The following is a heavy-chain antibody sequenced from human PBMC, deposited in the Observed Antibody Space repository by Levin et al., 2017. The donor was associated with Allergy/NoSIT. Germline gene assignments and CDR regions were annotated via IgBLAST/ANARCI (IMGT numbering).Heavy chain of an antibody. CDR1: GGSMSTYY. J-gene: IGHJ5*02. D-gene: IGHD3-10*01. Sequence: KPSETLSLTCTVSGGSMSTYYWGWIRQPAGGGLEWIGRVYTSGTTDYNPSLKSRVTMSIDTSKSQFSLKVRSVTAADTAVYYCARDRNYHGSGSYGPWGQGTLVTVSS. V-gene: IGHV4-4*07. CDR3: ARDRNYHGSGSYGP. CDR2: VYTSGTT.